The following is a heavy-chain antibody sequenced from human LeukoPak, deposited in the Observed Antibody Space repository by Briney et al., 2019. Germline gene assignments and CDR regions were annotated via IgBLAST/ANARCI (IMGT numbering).Heavy chain of an antibody. V-gene: IGHV3-23*01. CDR1: GFIFSDYA. CDR2: MSKSGYYT. D-gene: IGHD1-26*01. CDR3: AKFNGWELAEYYLDY. J-gene: IGHJ4*01. Sequence: GGSLRLSCAASGFIFSDYAMSWVRQAPGKGLEWRSGMSKSGYYTYDTESVKGRFTISRDNSKNTLYLQMSDLRAEDTAIYYCAKFNGWELAEYYLDYWGHGTLVTVSS.